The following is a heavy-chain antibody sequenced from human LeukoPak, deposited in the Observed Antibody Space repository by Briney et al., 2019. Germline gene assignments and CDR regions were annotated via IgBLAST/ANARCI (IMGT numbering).Heavy chain of an antibody. CDR1: GFTFSSYA. D-gene: IGHD5-18*01. CDR2: INGSGGST. J-gene: IGHJ4*02. V-gene: IGHV3-23*01. CDR3: AKRVQSAMATGY. Sequence: GGSLRVSCAASGFTFSSYAMSWVRQAPGKGLEWVSDINGSGGSTYYADSVKGRFTISRDNSKNTLYLQMNSLRAEDTAVYYCAKRVQSAMATGYWGQGTLVTVSS.